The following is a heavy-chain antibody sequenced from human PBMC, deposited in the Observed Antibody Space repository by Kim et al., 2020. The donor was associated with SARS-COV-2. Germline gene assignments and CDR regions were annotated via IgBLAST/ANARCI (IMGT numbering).Heavy chain of an antibody. CDR1: GFTVSSNY. D-gene: IGHD6-6*01. V-gene: IGHV3-53*01. J-gene: IGHJ6*02. CDR3: ARDLEYSSSSLLSYGIDV. Sequence: GGSLRLSCAASGFTVSSNYMNWVRQAPGKGLEWVSVIYSGGSTYYADSVKGRFTISRDNSKNTLYLQMNSLRAEDTAVYYCARDLEYSSSSLLSYGIDVWGQGTTVTVSS. CDR2: IYSGGST.